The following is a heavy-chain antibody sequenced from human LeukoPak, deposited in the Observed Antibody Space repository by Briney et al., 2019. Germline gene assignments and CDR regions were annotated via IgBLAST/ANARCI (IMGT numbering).Heavy chain of an antibody. Sequence: GGSLRLSCAASGFTFSSYWISWVRQAPGKGLEWVANIKQDGSEKYYVDSVKGRFTISRDNAKNSLYLQMNSLRAEDTAVYYCAREVTSIVVVPAAIRSIKKDYYYYYMDVWGKGTTVTVSS. J-gene: IGHJ6*03. CDR2: IKQDGSEK. D-gene: IGHD2-2*02. V-gene: IGHV3-7*01. CDR1: GFTFSSYW. CDR3: AREVTSIVVVPAAIRSIKKDYYYYYMDV.